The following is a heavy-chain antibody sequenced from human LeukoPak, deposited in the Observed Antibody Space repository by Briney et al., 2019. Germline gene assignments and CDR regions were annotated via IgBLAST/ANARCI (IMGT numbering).Heavy chain of an antibody. J-gene: IGHJ4*02. D-gene: IGHD6-19*01. V-gene: IGHV3-7*01. Sequence: GGSLRLSCAASGFTFSTYWMSWVRQAPGKELEWVANIEQDGRDKYYVDSVKGRFTISRDNAKNSLYLQMNSLRAEDTAVYYCARASIASSGWFFDYWGQGTLVTVSS. CDR1: GFTFSTYW. CDR3: ARASIASSGWFFDY. CDR2: IEQDGRDK.